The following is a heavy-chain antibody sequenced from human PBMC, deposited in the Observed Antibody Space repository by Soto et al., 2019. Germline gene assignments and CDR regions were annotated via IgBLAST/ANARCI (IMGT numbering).Heavy chain of an antibody. CDR2: IYYSGRT. Sequence: SETLSLTCTVSGDSISSSIYYWGWIRQPPGKGLAWIGTIYYSGRTYYNPSLKSRVTISADTSKNQFSLQLSSVTVSDTAFYYCAKGNITGWTSYFDYWGHGTLVTVSS. D-gene: IGHD6-19*01. V-gene: IGHV4-39*01. CDR3: AKGNITGWTSYFDY. J-gene: IGHJ4*01. CDR1: GDSISSSIYY.